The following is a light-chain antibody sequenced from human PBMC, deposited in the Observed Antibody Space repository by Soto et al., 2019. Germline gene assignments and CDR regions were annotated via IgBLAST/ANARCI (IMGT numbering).Light chain of an antibody. CDR2: TAS. CDR3: QQYDNGPLT. J-gene: IGKJ4*01. Sequence: DIQMTQSPPSLSASIGDRVSITCRASQDIKSSLAWYQKKPGEPPKLLIFTASRSEVGVPSRFRGSGSGTDFTLTITGLQPEDFAAYYCQQYDNGPLTFGGGTEVE. CDR1: QDIKSS. V-gene: IGKV1-27*01.